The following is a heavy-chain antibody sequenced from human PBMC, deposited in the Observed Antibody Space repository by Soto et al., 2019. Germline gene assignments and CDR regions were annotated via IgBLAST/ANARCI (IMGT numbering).Heavy chain of an antibody. J-gene: IGHJ4*02. CDR1: GFTFSNYW. D-gene: IGHD1-26*01. CDR3: ATGVGHTYIYTLGY. V-gene: IGHV3-74*01. Sequence: VGSMRLSCGASGFTFSNYWMYCVRQTTGKGLVWVSRIDGDGGRTTYADSVKGRFTISRDNAKNTLYLQMNSLRAEDTAVYYCATGVGHTYIYTLGYWGQGTLVTVSS. CDR2: IDGDGGRT.